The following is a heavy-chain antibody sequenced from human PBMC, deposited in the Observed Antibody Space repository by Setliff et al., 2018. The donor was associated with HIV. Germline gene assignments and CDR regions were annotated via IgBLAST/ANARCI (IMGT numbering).Heavy chain of an antibody. CDR1: GGSISSYY. Sequence: SETLSLTCTVSGGSISSYYWSWIRQPPGKGLEWIGYIYYSGSTNYNPSLKSRVTISVDTSKNQFSLKLSSVTAADTAIYYCARAPGYYDSSGHIDYWGQGTLVTVSS. CDR2: IYYSGST. D-gene: IGHD3-22*01. CDR3: ARAPGYYDSSGHIDY. J-gene: IGHJ4*02. V-gene: IGHV4-59*01.